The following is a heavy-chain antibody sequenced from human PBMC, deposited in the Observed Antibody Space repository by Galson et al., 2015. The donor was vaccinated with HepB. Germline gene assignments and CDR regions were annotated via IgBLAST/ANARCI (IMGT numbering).Heavy chain of an antibody. V-gene: IGHV1-18*04. CDR2: ISAWNGNT. CDR3: ARLESGGYCSGGSCYPGTLYY. Sequence: SVKVSCKASGYAFGNYGITWVRQAPGQGLEWMGWISAWNGNTNYAQTLQGRVSMTTDRSTTTVYMELRSLRSEDTAIYYCARLESGGYCSGGSCYPGTLYYWGQGTLVTVSS. CDR1: GYAFGNYG. D-gene: IGHD2-15*01. J-gene: IGHJ4*02.